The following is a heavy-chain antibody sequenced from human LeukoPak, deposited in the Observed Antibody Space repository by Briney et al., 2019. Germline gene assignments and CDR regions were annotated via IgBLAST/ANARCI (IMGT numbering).Heavy chain of an antibody. J-gene: IGHJ3*02. CDR1: GFTFSGSA. CDR2: IRSKANSYAT. D-gene: IGHD3-22*01. Sequence: PGGSLKLSCAASGFTFSGSAMHWVRRASGKGLEWVGRIRSKANSYATAYAASVKGRFTISRDDSKNTAYLQMNSLKTEDTAVYYCSLSQYYYDSSGPRSSSPEGWYAFDIWGQGTMVTVSS. CDR3: SLSQYYYDSSGPRSSSPEGWYAFDI. V-gene: IGHV3-73*01.